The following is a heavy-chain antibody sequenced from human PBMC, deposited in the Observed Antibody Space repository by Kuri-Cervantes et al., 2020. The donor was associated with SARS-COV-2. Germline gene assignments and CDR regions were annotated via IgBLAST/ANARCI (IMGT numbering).Heavy chain of an antibody. D-gene: IGHD3-22*01. V-gene: IGHV3-7*02. CDR3: AMKSTRNNYYDSSGSFDY. CDR1: GFTFSSYW. CDR2: IKQDGSEK. J-gene: IGHJ4*02. Sequence: GESLKISCAASGFTFSSYWMSWVRQAPGKGLEWVANIKQDGSEKYYVDSVKGRFTISRDNAKNSLYLQMNSLRAEDTAVYYCAMKSTRNNYYDSSGSFDYWGQGTLDTVSS.